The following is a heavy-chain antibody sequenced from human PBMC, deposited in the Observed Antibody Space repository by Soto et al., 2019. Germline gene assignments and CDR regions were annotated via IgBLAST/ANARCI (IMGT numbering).Heavy chain of an antibody. Sequence: PSETLSLTCAVSGGSVSSGGYSWGWIRQPLGKGLEWIGYIYHSGGTDYNPSFESRVTISLDRSQNQFSLKLESVSAADTAVYYCARGFLPRITIFGVVIRDYYYGMDVWGQGTTVTVSS. V-gene: IGHV4-30-2*01. CDR1: GGSVSSGGYS. CDR2: IYHSGGT. CDR3: ARGFLPRITIFGVVIRDYYYGMDV. J-gene: IGHJ6*02. D-gene: IGHD3-3*01.